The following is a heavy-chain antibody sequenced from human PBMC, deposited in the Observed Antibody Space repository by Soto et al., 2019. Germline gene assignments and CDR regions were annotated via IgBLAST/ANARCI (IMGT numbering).Heavy chain of an antibody. CDR3: ARDPPGIVVVPAATRTGYYFDY. Sequence: GGSLRLSCAASGFTFSSYSMNWARQAPGKGLEWVSSISSSSSYIYYADSVKGRFTISRDNAKNSLYLQMNSLRAEDTAVYYCARDPPGIVVVPAATRTGYYFDYWGQGTLVTVSS. D-gene: IGHD2-2*01. V-gene: IGHV3-21*01. CDR1: GFTFSSYS. J-gene: IGHJ4*02. CDR2: ISSSSSYI.